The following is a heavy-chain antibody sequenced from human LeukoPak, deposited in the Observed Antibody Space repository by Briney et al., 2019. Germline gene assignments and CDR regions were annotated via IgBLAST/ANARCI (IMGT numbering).Heavy chain of an antibody. V-gene: IGHV1-18*01. Sequence: ASVKVSCKASGYTFTSYGISWVRQAPGQGLEWMGWINAYNGNTNYAHKLQGRVTITTETSMSTAYLELRSLRSDDTAVYYCARDGSASGGYDLDYWGQGTLVTVSS. J-gene: IGHJ4*02. CDR2: INAYNGNT. D-gene: IGHD5-12*01. CDR1: GYTFTSYG. CDR3: ARDGSASGGYDLDY.